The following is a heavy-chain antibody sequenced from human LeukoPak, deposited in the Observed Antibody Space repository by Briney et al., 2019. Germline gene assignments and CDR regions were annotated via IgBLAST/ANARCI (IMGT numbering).Heavy chain of an antibody. CDR2: ISTYNGNT. J-gene: IGHJ3*02. CDR1: GYIFTGYY. Sequence: ASVKVSCKASGYIFTGYYLFWVRQAPGQGLEWMGWISTYNGNTYYALKLQGRVTMTTDTSTSTAYMELRSLRSDDTAVYYCAREKTRLAAGDAFDIWGQGTMVTVSS. CDR3: AREKTRLAAGDAFDI. D-gene: IGHD6-13*01. V-gene: IGHV1-18*04.